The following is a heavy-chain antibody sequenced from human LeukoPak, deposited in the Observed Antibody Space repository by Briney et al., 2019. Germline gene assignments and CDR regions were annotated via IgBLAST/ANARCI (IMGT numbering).Heavy chain of an antibody. CDR3: ARDTNAAFDI. V-gene: IGHV3-33*01. J-gene: IGHJ3*02. Sequence: PGRSLRLSCAASGFTFSSYGMHWVRQAPGEGLEWVAVIWYDGSNKYYADSVKGRFTISRDNSKNTLYLQMNSLRAEDTAVYYCARDTNAAFDIWGQGTMVTVSS. CDR1: GFTFSSYG. CDR2: IWYDGSNK.